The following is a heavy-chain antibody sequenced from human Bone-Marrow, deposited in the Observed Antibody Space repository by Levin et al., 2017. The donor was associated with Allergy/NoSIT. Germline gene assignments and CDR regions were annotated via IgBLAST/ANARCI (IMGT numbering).Heavy chain of an antibody. D-gene: IGHD6-13*01. CDR2: IQQDGGEK. CDR1: GFSFSNHL. CDR3: TREVAGIAPGGYSDAFDI. Sequence: GESLKISCAGSGFSFSNHLMSWVRQAPGKGLEWVANIQQDGGEKHYVDSVKGRFTISRDNAKDSLYLQMHSLRDEDTAVYYCTREVAGIAPGGYSDAFDIWGQGTMVTVSS. J-gene: IGHJ3*02. V-gene: IGHV3-7*01.